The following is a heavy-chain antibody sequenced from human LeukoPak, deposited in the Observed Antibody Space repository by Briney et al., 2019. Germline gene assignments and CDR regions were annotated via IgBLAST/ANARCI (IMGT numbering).Heavy chain of an antibody. D-gene: IGHD6-19*01. CDR3: ARDLTGYSSGWYWFDP. CDR1: GASISSYY. J-gene: IGHJ5*02. CDR2: IYYSGST. Sequence: SETLSLTCTVSGASISSYYWSWIRQPPGKGLEWIGYIYYSGSTNYNPALKSRVTISEDTSKNQISLKLSSVTAADTAVYYCARDLTGYSSGWYWFDPWGQGTLVTVSS. V-gene: IGHV4-59*01.